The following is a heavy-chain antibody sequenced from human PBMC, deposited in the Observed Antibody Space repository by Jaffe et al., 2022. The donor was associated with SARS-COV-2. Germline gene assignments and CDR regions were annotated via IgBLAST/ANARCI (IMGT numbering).Heavy chain of an antibody. J-gene: IGHJ4*02. CDR3: ADWPSRDSSGYYYSY. V-gene: IGHV3-23*01. CDR1: GFTFSSYA. Sequence: EVQLLESGGGLVQPGGSLRLSCAASGFTFSSYAMSWVRQAPGKGLEWVSAISGSGGSTYYADSVKGRFTISRDNSKNTLYLQMNSLRAEDTAVYYCADWPSRDSSGYYYSYWGQGTLVTVSS. D-gene: IGHD3-22*01. CDR2: ISGSGGST.